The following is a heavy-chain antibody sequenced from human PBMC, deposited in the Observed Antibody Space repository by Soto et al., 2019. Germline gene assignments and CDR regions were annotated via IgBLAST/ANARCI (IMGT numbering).Heavy chain of an antibody. CDR3: ARARGGDYFDL. Sequence: PGESLKISCQASGYSFSNYWISWVRRMPGKGLEWMGRIDPSDSYANYSPSFHGHITISVVRSTTTAYLQWSSLEVSDTAIYYCARARGGDYFDLWGQGTLVTVSS. D-gene: IGHD3-10*01. J-gene: IGHJ4*02. CDR1: GYSFSNYW. CDR2: IDPSDSYA. V-gene: IGHV5-10-1*01.